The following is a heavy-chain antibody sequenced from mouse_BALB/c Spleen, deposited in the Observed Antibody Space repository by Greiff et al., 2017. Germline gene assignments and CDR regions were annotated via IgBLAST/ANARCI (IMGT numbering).Heavy chain of an antibody. Sequence: EVKVVESGGGLVKPGGSLKLSCAASGFTFSSYAMSWVRQTPEKRLEWVASISSGGSTYYPDSVKGRFTISRDNARNILYLQMSSLRSEDTAMYYCAREDYYGSSYVYFDVWGAGTTVTVSS. CDR2: ISSGGST. J-gene: IGHJ1*01. V-gene: IGHV5-6-5*01. CDR1: GFTFSSYA. CDR3: AREDYYGSSYVYFDV. D-gene: IGHD1-1*01.